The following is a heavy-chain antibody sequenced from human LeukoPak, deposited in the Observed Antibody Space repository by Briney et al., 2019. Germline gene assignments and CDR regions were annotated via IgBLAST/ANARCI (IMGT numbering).Heavy chain of an antibody. Sequence: GGSLRLSCAASRVTPTIYAMSCVSHAPGKGLEWVSAISGSGGSTYYADSVKGWLTISRDNSKNTLYLQMNSLRAEDTAVYYCANDTPVSSGYYYDFDYWGQGTLVTVSS. CDR2: ISGSGGST. V-gene: IGHV3-23*01. CDR1: RVTPTIYA. D-gene: IGHD3-22*01. J-gene: IGHJ4*02. CDR3: ANDTPVSSGYYYDFDY.